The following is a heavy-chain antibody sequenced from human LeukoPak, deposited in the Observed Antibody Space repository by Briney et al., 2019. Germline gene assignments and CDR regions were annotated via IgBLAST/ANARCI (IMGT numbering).Heavy chain of an antibody. CDR3: ARLGKRGYSYGYYFDY. D-gene: IGHD5-18*01. CDR1: GFTFSDYY. J-gene: IGHJ4*02. CDR2: ISSSGSTI. Sequence: PGGSLRLSCAASGFTFSDYYMSWIRQAPGKGLEWVSYISSSGSTIYYADSVKGRFTIPRDNAKNSLYLQMNSLRAEDTAVYYCARLGKRGYSYGYYFDYWGQGTLVTVSS. V-gene: IGHV3-11*01.